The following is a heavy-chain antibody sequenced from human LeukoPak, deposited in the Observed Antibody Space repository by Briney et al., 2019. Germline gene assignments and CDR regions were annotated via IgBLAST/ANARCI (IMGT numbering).Heavy chain of an antibody. V-gene: IGHV4-30-4*08. J-gene: IGHJ4*02. Sequence: SETLSLTCTVSGGSISSSSYYWGWIRQPPGKGLEWIGYIYYSGSTYYNPSLKSRVTISVDTSKNQFSLKLSSVTAADTAVYYCARVTRVAWNYDAQYYFDYWGQGALVTVSS. CDR3: ARVTRVAWNYDAQYYFDY. CDR1: GGSISSSSYY. CDR2: IYYSGST. D-gene: IGHD1-7*01.